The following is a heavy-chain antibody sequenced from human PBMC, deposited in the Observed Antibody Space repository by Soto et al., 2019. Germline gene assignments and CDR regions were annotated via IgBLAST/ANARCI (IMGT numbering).Heavy chain of an antibody. V-gene: IGHV1-69*12. D-gene: IGHD2-15*01. CDR2: ITPMFDTT. Sequence: QVQLVQSGAEVKKPGSSVKVSCKASGGTFSTNDISWVRQAPGQGLEWMGGITPMFDTTKYGQDFQGRVTITADDSTTTAYMELSSLRSEDTAIYYCAQDLGSQIAAFWGQGTLVTVSS. CDR3: AQDLGSQIAAF. CDR1: GGTFSTND. J-gene: IGHJ4*02.